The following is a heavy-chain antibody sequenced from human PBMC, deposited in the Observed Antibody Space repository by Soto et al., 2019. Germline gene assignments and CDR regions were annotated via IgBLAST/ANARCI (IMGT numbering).Heavy chain of an antibody. V-gene: IGHV3-15*07. CDR2: IKSKTDGGTT. CDR1: GFTLSNAW. Sequence: EVQLVESGGGLVKPGGSLRLSCAASGFTLSNAWMNWVRQAPGKGLEWVGRIKSKTDGGTTDYAAPVKGRFTISRDDSKNTLYLQMNSLKTEDTAVYYCTTDSIAAAETQYYYYYYGMDVWGQGTTVTVSS. J-gene: IGHJ6*02. CDR3: TTDSIAAAETQYYYYYYGMDV. D-gene: IGHD6-13*01.